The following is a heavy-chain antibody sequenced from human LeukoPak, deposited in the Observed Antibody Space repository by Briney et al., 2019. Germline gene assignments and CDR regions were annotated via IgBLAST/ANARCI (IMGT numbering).Heavy chain of an antibody. D-gene: IGHD6-13*01. Sequence: PGGSLRLSCAASGFAFSSYSMNWVRLAPGKGLEWVSYISRSSSILYYADSVKGRFTISRDNAKNSLYLQMNSLRDEDTAVYYCARDHSSSRTFDYWGQGTLVTVSS. CDR2: ISRSSSIL. CDR3: ARDHSSSRTFDY. CDR1: GFAFSSYS. V-gene: IGHV3-48*02. J-gene: IGHJ4*02.